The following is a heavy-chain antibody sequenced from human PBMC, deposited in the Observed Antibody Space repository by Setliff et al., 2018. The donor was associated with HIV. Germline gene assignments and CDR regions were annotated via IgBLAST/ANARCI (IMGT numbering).Heavy chain of an antibody. V-gene: IGHV3-30*02. CDR1: GFSFHDYA. J-gene: IGHJ4*02. D-gene: IGHD3-9*01. Sequence: GGSLRLSCAASGFSFHDYAIHWVRQAPGKGLEWVAFIWYDGSNKYYADSVQGRFTISRDNSKNTLYLQMNSLRPEDTAVYYCAKDETYHPVLTGYSALDYWGQGTLVTVSS. CDR3: AKDETYHPVLTGYSALDY. CDR2: IWYDGSNK.